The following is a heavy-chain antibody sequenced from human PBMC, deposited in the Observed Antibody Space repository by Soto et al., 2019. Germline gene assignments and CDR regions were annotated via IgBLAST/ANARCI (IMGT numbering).Heavy chain of an antibody. J-gene: IGHJ5*01. V-gene: IGHV3-30*18. CDR3: AKGGGPSSSWYDDTQQNWFDS. CDR2: ISYDGSNK. D-gene: IGHD6-13*01. CDR1: GFTFSSYG. Sequence: QVQLVESGGGVVQPGRSLRLSCAASGFTFSSYGMHWVRQAPGKGLEWVAVISYDGSNKYYADSVKGRFTISRDNSKNALYRQMNSLRGEERAVYYCAKGGGPSSSWYDDTQQNWFDSWGQGTLVTVSS.